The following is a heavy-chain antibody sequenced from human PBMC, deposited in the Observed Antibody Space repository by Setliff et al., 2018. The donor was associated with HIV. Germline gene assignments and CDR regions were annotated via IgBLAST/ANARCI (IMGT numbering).Heavy chain of an antibody. CDR2: IDWDDNK. CDR1: GFSLNTPGMR. J-gene: IGHJ4*02. V-gene: IGHV2-70*04. Sequence: SGPTLVNPTQTLTLTCTFSGFSLNTPGMRVSWIRQPPGKALEWLARIDWDDNKFYNTSLRTRLTISKDTSKNQVVLTMPNMDPVDTATYYCARMRYFDWIMIDYWGQGTLVTVSS. CDR3: ARMRYFDWIMIDY. D-gene: IGHD3-9*01.